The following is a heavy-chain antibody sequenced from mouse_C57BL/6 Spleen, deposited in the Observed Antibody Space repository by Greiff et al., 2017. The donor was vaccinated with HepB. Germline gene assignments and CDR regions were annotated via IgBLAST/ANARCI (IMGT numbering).Heavy chain of an antibody. V-gene: IGHV1-72*01. J-gene: IGHJ1*03. CDR1: GSTFTSYW. Sequence: VQLQQPGAELVKPGPSVKLSCKAPGSTFTSYWMHWVKQRPGRGLEWIGRIAPNSGGTKSNEKFKSKATLTVDKPSSTAYMQFSSRTSEDSAVYDCARWEYDWDFDVWGTGTTVTVSS. D-gene: IGHD5-1*01. CDR3: ARWEYDWDFDV. CDR2: IAPNSGGT.